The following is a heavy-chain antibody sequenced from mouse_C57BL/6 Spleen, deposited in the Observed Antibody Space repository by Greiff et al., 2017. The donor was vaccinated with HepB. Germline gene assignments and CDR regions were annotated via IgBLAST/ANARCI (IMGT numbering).Heavy chain of an antibody. CDR3: ARSSTKTCFDY. CDR2: IYPRSGNT. CDR1: GYTFTSYG. V-gene: IGHV1-81*01. D-gene: IGHD1-1*01. Sequence: VKLQESGAELARPGASVKLSCKASGYTFTSYGISWVKQRTGQGLEWIGEIYPRSGNTYYNEKFKGKATLTADKSSSTAYMELRSLTSEDSAVYFCARSSTKTCFDYWGQGTTLTVSS. J-gene: IGHJ2*01.